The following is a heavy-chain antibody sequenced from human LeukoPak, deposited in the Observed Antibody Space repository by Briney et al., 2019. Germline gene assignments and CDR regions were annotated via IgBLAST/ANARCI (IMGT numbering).Heavy chain of an antibody. V-gene: IGHV4-39*07. D-gene: IGHD3-3*01. J-gene: IGHJ6*02. CDR1: GGSISSSSYY. Sequence: SETLSLTCTVSGGSISSSSYYWGWIRQPPGKGLEWIGSIYYSGSTYYNPSLKSRVTISVDTSKNQFSLKLSSVTAADTAVYYCARAGDFWSGYFSHYYYYGMDVWGQGTTVTVSS. CDR3: ARAGDFWSGYFSHYYYYGMDV. CDR2: IYYSGST.